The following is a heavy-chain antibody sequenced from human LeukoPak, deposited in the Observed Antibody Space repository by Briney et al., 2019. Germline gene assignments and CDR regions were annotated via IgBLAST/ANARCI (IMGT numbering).Heavy chain of an antibody. D-gene: IGHD1-26*01. CDR1: GYSFTSYW. CDR3: GRKISGSYYGLDY. Sequence: GESLKISCRGSGYSFTSYWIGWVRQMPGKGLEWMGTIYPGDSDTRYSPSFQGQVTISVDKSISTAYLQWSSLKASDTAMYYCGRKISGSYYGLDYWGQGTLVTVSS. CDR2: IYPGDSDT. V-gene: IGHV5-51*01. J-gene: IGHJ4*02.